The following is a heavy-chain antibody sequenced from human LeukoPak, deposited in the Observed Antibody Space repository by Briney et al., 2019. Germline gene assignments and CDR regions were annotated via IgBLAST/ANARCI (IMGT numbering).Heavy chain of an antibody. CDR1: GVSISSGGYS. J-gene: IGHJ4*02. Sequence: SQTLSLTCVVSGVSISSGGYSWSWIRQPPGKGLEWIGYIYYSGSTYYSPSLQSRVTMSVDTSKNQFSLKLSSVTAADTAVYYCARARYDYVWGSYRPYYFDYWGQGSLVTVSS. CDR2: IYYSGST. V-gene: IGHV4-30-4*07. D-gene: IGHD3-16*02. CDR3: ARARYDYVWGSYRPYYFDY.